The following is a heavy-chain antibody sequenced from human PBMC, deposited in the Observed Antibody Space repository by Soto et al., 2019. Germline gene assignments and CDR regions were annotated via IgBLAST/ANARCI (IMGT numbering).Heavy chain of an antibody. V-gene: IGHV4-59*08. D-gene: IGHD2-2*01. CDR1: GGSISSYY. CDR2: IYYSGST. CDR3: ARLRPRPVKATRLSGRYCSSTSCQPTFGAFDI. J-gene: IGHJ3*02. Sequence: SETLSLTCTVSGGSISSYYWSWIRQPPGKGLEWIGYIYYSGSTNYNPSLKSRVTISVDTSKNQFSLKLSSVTAADTAVYYCARLRPRPVKATRLSGRYCSSTSCQPTFGAFDIWGQGTMVTVSS.